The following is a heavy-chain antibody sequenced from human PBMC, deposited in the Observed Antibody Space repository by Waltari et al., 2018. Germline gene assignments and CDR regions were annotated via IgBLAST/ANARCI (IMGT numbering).Heavy chain of an antibody. Sequence: QVLLQESGPGLVKPSQTLSLICSVSVGSMTRGSYYWSWIRRPAGEGRAGIGRIYANGRSHYNSPLESRATSSVDTSNNQFSLELKSVTAADTAMYYCGGGLQHWGQGTLVTVSS. D-gene: IGHD3-16*01. J-gene: IGHJ1*01. V-gene: IGHV4-61*02. CDR2: IYANGRS. CDR1: VGSMTRGSYY. CDR3: GGGLQH.